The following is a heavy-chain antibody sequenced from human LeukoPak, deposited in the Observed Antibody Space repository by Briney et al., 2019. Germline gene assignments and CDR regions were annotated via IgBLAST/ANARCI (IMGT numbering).Heavy chain of an antibody. D-gene: IGHD6-6*01. V-gene: IGHV1-18*01. CDR2: ISAYNGNT. J-gene: IGHJ5*02. CDR1: GYTFTTYG. Sequence: ASVKVSCKASGYTFTTYGLDWVRQAPGQGLEWMGWISAYNGNTNYAQNLQGRVTLTTDTSASTAYMELRSLRSDDTAVYYCARDLIAARPGWFDPWGQGTLVIVSS. CDR3: ARDLIAARPGWFDP.